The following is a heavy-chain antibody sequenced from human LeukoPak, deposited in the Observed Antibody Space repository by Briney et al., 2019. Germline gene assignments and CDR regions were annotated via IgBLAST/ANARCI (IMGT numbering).Heavy chain of an antibody. CDR1: GFTFSSFS. D-gene: IGHD2-2*01. J-gene: IGHJ5*02. CDR2: INSDGSST. CDR3: ARTLGVPSAFDP. Sequence: PGGSLRLSCAASGFTFSSFSMNWVRQAPGKGLLWVSRINSDGSSTTYADSVKGRFTISRDNAKNTLYLQMNSLRAEDTAVYYCARTLGVPSAFDPWGQGTLVTVSS. V-gene: IGHV3-74*01.